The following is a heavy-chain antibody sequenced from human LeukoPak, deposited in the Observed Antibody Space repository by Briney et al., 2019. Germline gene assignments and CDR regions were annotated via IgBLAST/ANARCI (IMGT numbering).Heavy chain of an antibody. CDR1: GFTFNRYW. Sequence: GGSLRLSCAASGFTFNRYWMSWVRQAPGKGLEWVANIKEDGSGKYYVDSVKGRFTISRDNAKNSLYLQMNSLRAEDTAVYYCARDGTYCSGSSCDEAESFQDWGQGTLVTVSS. CDR3: ARDGTYCSGSSCDEAESFQD. V-gene: IGHV3-7*01. D-gene: IGHD2-2*01. J-gene: IGHJ1*01. CDR2: IKEDGSGK.